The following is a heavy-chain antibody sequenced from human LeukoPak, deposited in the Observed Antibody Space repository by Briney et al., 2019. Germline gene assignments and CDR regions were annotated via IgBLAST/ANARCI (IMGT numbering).Heavy chain of an antibody. V-gene: IGHV3-21*01. CDR3: ARDDTGAAALGY. CDR2: ISSSSSYI. CDR1: GFTFSSYS. Sequence: GGSLRLSCAASGFTFSSYSMNWVRQGPGKGLEWVSSISSSSSYIYYADSVKGRFTISRDNAKNSLYLQMNSLRAEDTAVYYCARDDTGAAALGYWGQGTLVTVPS. J-gene: IGHJ4*02. D-gene: IGHD6-13*01.